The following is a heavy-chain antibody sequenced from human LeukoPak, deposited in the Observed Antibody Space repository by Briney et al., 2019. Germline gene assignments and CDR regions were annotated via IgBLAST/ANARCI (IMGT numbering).Heavy chain of an antibody. Sequence: GGSLRLSCAASGFTFSSYAMSWVRQAPGKGLEWVSAISGSGGSTYYADSVKGRFTISRDNSKNTLYLQMNSLRAEDTAVYYCAIDVRPEARPEGFDYWGQGTLVTVSS. D-gene: IGHD1-1*01. CDR1: GFTFSSYA. CDR2: ISGSGGST. CDR3: AIDVRPEARPEGFDY. J-gene: IGHJ4*02. V-gene: IGHV3-23*01.